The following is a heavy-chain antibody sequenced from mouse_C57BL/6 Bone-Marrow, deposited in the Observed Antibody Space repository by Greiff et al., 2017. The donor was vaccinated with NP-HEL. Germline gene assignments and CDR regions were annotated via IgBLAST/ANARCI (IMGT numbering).Heavy chain of an antibody. J-gene: IGHJ2*01. V-gene: IGHV1-26*01. Sequence: EVQLQQSGPELVKPGASVKISCKASGYTFTDYYMNWVKQSHGKSLEWIGDINPINGGTSYNQKFKGKATLTVDKSSSTAYMELRSLTSEDSAVYYCATRWGYFDYWGQGTTLTVSS. CDR2: INPINGGT. CDR1: GYTFTDYY. CDR3: ATRWGYFDY. D-gene: IGHD2-3*01.